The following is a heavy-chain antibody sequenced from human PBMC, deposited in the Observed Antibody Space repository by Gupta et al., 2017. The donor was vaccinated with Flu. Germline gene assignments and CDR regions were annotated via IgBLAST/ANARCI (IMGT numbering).Heavy chain of an antibody. D-gene: IGHD3-16*01. CDR2: INSKSVT. CDR3: ARGLWDS. CDR1: GFTFSDYE. J-gene: IGHJ5*01. Sequence: DVQMVGSGGGLVQPGGSLRLSGADSGFTFSDYEMNWVRLATGKGLEWVSFINSKSVTYYPEPVRGRFTMSRDNARNSVYLQMNSLRVEDTGLYYCARGLWDSWGQGTLVTVSS. V-gene: IGHV3-48*03.